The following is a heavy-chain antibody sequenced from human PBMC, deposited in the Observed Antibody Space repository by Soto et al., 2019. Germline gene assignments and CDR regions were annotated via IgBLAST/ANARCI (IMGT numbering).Heavy chain of an antibody. Sequence: SETLSLTCTVSGGSISSYYWSWIRQPPGKGLEWIGYIYYSGSTNYNPSLKSRVTISVDTSKNQFSLKLSSVTAADTAVYYCARHTYYYGSGSYYNDWFDPWGQGTLVTVSS. J-gene: IGHJ5*02. CDR1: GGSISSYY. D-gene: IGHD3-10*01. V-gene: IGHV4-59*01. CDR3: ARHTYYYGSGSYYNDWFDP. CDR2: IYYSGST.